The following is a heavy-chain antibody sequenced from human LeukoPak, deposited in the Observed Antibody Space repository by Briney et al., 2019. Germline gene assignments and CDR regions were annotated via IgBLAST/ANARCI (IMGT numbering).Heavy chain of an antibody. J-gene: IGHJ6*03. V-gene: IGHV4-39*07. Sequence: SETLSLTCTVSGGSISSSSYYWGWIRQPPGKGLEWIGSIYYSGSTYYNPSLKSRVTISVDTSKNQFSLKLSSVTAADTAVYYCASAVGYCSSTSCQGGPKRYYYYYYMDVWGKGTTVTVSS. CDR1: GGSISSSSYY. CDR2: IYYSGST. CDR3: ASAVGYCSSTSCQGGPKRYYYYYYMDV. D-gene: IGHD2-2*01.